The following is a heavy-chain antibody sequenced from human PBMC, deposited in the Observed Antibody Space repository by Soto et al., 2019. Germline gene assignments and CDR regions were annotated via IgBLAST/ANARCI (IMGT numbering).Heavy chain of an antibody. CDR3: ARDQDIVVVPAAIPFSLDY. D-gene: IGHD2-2*01. CDR1: GFTFSSYS. Sequence: GGSLRLSCAASGFTFSSYSMNWVRQAPGKGLEWVSSISSSSSYIYYADSVKGRFTISRDNAKNSLYLQMNSLRAEDTAVYYCARDQDIVVVPAAIPFSLDYWGQGTLVTVSS. J-gene: IGHJ4*02. CDR2: ISSSSSYI. V-gene: IGHV3-21*01.